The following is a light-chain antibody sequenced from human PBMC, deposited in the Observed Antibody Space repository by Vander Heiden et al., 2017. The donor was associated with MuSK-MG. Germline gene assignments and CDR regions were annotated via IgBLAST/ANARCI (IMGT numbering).Light chain of an antibody. Sequence: EIVMIQSPATLSVSPGERATLSCRASQSVSTNLAWYQQKPGQAPRLLIYGASTRATGIPARFSGRGSGTEFTLTISSLQSEDFAVYYCQQYNDWPPLTFGGGTKVDIK. CDR1: QSVSTN. CDR2: GAS. V-gene: IGKV3D-15*01. CDR3: QQYNDWPPLT. J-gene: IGKJ4*01.